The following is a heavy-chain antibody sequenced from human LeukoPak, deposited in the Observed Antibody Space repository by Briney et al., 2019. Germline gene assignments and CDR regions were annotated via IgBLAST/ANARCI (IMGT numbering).Heavy chain of an antibody. D-gene: IGHD3-10*01. J-gene: IGHJ5*02. CDR3: ARGAMVRGVIIRFDT. Sequence: GGSLRLSCAASGFTFSSYSMNWVRQAPGKGLEWVSSISSSSSYIYYADSVKGRFTISRDNAKNSLYLQMNSLRAEDTAVYYCARGAMVRGVIIRFDTWGQGTLVTASS. CDR2: ISSSSSYI. CDR1: GFTFSSYS. V-gene: IGHV3-21*01.